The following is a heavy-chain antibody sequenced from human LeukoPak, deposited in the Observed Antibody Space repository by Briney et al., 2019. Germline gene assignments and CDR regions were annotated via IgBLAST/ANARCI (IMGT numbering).Heavy chain of an antibody. D-gene: IGHD2-2*01. CDR1: GGSISSYY. J-gene: IGHJ5*02. Sequence: PSETLSLTCTVSGGSISSYYWSWIRQPPGKGPEWIGYIYYSGSTNYNPSLKSRVTISVDTSKNQFSLKLSSVTAADTAVYYCARQAVPAAKKNWFDPWGQGTLVTVSS. V-gene: IGHV4-59*01. CDR2: IYYSGST. CDR3: ARQAVPAAKKNWFDP.